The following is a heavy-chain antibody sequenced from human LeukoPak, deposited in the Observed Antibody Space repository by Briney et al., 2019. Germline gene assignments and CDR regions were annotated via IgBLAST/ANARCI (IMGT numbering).Heavy chain of an antibody. Sequence: PGGSLRLSCAASGFTFSSYAMHWVRQAPGKGLEGVAVMSYDGSNEYYADSVKGRFTISRENSKNTLYLQMNSLRAEDTAVYFCARGVLYGSGSYSHFDYWGQGTLVTVSS. D-gene: IGHD3-10*01. V-gene: IGHV3-30-3*01. J-gene: IGHJ4*02. CDR2: MSYDGSNE. CDR3: ARGVLYGSGSYSHFDY. CDR1: GFTFSSYA.